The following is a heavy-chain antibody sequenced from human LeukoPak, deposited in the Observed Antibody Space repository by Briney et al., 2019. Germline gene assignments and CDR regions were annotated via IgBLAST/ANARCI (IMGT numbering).Heavy chain of an antibody. D-gene: IGHD6-13*01. Sequence: SETLSLTCTVSGGSISSSSYYWGWIRQPPGKGLEWIGSISYGGSTYYNPPLKSRVTISVDTSKNQFSLRLSSVTAADTAVYYCARRTSAGYWYFDLWDRGTLVTVSS. J-gene: IGHJ2*01. CDR2: ISYGGST. V-gene: IGHV4-39*01. CDR3: ARRTSAGYWYFDL. CDR1: GGSISSSSYY.